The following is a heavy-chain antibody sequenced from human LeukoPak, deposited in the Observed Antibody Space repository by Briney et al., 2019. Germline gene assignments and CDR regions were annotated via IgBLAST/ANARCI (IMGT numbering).Heavy chain of an antibody. J-gene: IGHJ4*02. CDR3: AKDLAPGNY. D-gene: IGHD1-26*01. CDR2: IDNNGGTT. V-gene: IGHV3-23*01. Sequence: QPGGSLRLSCAASGFTFSSYGMNWVRQAPGKGLEWVSAIDNNGGTTYYADPVKGRFTISRDNSKNTLYLQMNSLRAEDTAVYYCAKDLAPGNYWGQGTLVTVSS. CDR1: GFTFSSYG.